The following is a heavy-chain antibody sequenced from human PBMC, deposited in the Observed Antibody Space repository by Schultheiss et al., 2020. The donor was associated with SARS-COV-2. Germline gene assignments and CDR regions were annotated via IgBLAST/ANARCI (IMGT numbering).Heavy chain of an antibody. CDR2: INHSGST. V-gene: IGHV4-31*03. D-gene: IGHD3-22*01. Sequence: LRLSCTVSGGSISSGGYYWSWIRQHPGKGLEWIGEINHSGSTYYNPSLKSRVTISLDTSKNQFSLKLSSVTAADTAVYYCARDRSGYPPRYGMDVWGQGTTVTVSS. CDR1: GGSISSGGYY. CDR3: ARDRSGYPPRYGMDV. J-gene: IGHJ6*02.